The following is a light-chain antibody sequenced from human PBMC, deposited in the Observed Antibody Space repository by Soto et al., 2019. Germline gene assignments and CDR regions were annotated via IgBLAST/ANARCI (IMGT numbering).Light chain of an antibody. V-gene: IGLV2-14*01. J-gene: IGLJ1*01. CDR3: SSYTSSSTLGV. Sequence: QSVLTQPASVSGPPGQSITISCTGTSSDVGGYIYVSWYQQHPGKAPKLMIYDVTNRPSGVSNRFSGSKSGNTASLTISGLQAEDEADYYCSSYTSSSTLGVFGTGTKVTVL. CDR1: SSDVGGYIY. CDR2: DVT.